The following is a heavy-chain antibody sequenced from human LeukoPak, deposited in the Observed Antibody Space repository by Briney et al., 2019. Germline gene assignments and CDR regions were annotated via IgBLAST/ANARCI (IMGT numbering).Heavy chain of an antibody. J-gene: IGHJ4*02. D-gene: IGHD6-19*01. CDR2: IYCGGST. CDR3: ARGRAAVADRNRG. CDR1: GFTFSINY. V-gene: IGHV3-66*02. Sequence: GGSLRLSCAVSGFTFSINYMSWVRQAPGKGLEWVSVIYCGGSTYYADTVKGRFTMTRDNSKNTLYLQMNSLRAEDTTVYYCARGRAAVADRNRGWGQGTLVTVSS.